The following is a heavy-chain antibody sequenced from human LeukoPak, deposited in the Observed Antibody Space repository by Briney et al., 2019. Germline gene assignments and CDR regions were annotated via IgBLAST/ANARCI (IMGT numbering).Heavy chain of an antibody. V-gene: IGHV4-38-2*01. J-gene: IGHJ5*02. CDR1: GDSISNSDY. CDR2: VYFTGDT. Sequence: PSETLSLTCVVSGDSISNSDYWTWLRQAAGKGLEWIGRVYFTGDTQYSPSLKSRVTISIDTSKNRFSLNVTSVTAADTAMYYCARGFNWFDPWGQGTLVTVSS. CDR3: ARGFNWFDP.